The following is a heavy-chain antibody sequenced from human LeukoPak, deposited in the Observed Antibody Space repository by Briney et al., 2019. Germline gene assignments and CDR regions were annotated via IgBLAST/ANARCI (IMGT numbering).Heavy chain of an antibody. V-gene: IGHV1-18*01. CDR3: ARGGYYYDSSGQKTDS. D-gene: IGHD3-22*01. CDR2: ISAYNGNT. CDR1: GYTFTIYG. J-gene: IGHJ4*02. Sequence: GASVKVSCKASGYTFTIYGISWVRQAPGQGLEWMGWISAYNGNTNYAQKLQGRVTMTTDTSTSTGYMELRSLRYDDTAVYYCARGGYYYDSSGQKTDSWGQGTLVTVSS.